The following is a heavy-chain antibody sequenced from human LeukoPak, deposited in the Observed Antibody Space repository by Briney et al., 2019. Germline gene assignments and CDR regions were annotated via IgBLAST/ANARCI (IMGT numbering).Heavy chain of an antibody. J-gene: IGHJ5*02. CDR2: ISAYNGNT. V-gene: IGHV1-18*01. Sequence: ASVKVSCKASGYTFTSYGISWVRQAPGQGLEWMGWISAYNGNTNYAQKLQGRVTMTTDTSTSTAYMELRSLRSDDTAVYYCARVYDFWSGYYKESWLDPWGQGTLVTVSS. CDR3: ARVYDFWSGYYKESWLDP. D-gene: IGHD3-3*01. CDR1: GYTFTSYG.